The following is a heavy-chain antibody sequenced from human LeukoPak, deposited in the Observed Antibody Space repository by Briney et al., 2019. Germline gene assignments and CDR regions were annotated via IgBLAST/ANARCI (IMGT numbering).Heavy chain of an antibody. J-gene: IGHJ4*02. Sequence: GGSLRLSCAASGFTFSSYAMSWVRQAPGKGLEWVSAISGSGGRTDYADSVKGRFTISRDNSKNTLYLQMNSRKAEDTAVYYCAKTALLDGTIYFDYWGQGTLVTVSS. CDR2: ISGSGGRT. CDR3: AKTALLDGTIYFDY. CDR1: GFTFSSYA. D-gene: IGHD6-19*01. V-gene: IGHV3-23*01.